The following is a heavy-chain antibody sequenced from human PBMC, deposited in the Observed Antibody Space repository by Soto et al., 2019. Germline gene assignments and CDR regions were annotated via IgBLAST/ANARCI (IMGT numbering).Heavy chain of an antibody. CDR1: GGTFSSYA. D-gene: IGHD2-15*01. V-gene: IGHV1-69*13. CDR3: ASIVVVVAATELDYYYGMDV. Sequence: SVKVSCKASGGTFSSYAISWVRQAPGQGLEWMGGIIPIFGTANYAQKFQGRVTITADESTSTAYMELSSLRSEDTAVYYCASIVVVVAATELDYYYGMDVWGQGTTVTVSS. CDR2: IIPIFGTA. J-gene: IGHJ6*02.